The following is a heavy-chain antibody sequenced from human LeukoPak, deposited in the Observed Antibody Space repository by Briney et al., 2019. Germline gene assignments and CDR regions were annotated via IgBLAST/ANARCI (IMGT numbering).Heavy chain of an antibody. D-gene: IGHD3-10*01. V-gene: IGHV1-3*01. J-gene: IGHJ4*02. CDR3: TRGLLWFGELSPPGY. CDR2: INAGNDNT. CDR1: GYTFTNYA. Sequence: GASVKVSCKASGYTFTNYAIHRVRQAPGQRLEWMGWINAGNDNTKYSQKFQGRVTITRDTSASTVYMELSSLRSEDMAVYYCTRGLLWFGELSPPGYWGQGTLITVSS.